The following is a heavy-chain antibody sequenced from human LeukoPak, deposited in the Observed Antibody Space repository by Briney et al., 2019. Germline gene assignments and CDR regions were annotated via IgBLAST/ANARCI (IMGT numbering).Heavy chain of an antibody. V-gene: IGHV5-10-1*01. CDR3: ARDSGYSYGPYDNWFDP. D-gene: IGHD5-18*01. CDR2: IDPSDSYT. Sequence: GAPLHISSKGSGYSFTNYRICLVRQLPGKGLEGMGRIDPSDSYTNYSPSFQGHVTISADKSISTAYLQWSSLKASDTAMYYCARDSGYSYGPYDNWFDPWGQGTLVTVSS. CDR1: GYSFTNYR. J-gene: IGHJ5*02.